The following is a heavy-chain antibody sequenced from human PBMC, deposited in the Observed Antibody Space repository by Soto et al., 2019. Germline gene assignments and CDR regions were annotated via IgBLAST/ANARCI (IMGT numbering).Heavy chain of an antibody. J-gene: IGHJ6*02. V-gene: IGHV1-69*04. D-gene: IGHD3-22*01. CDR2: IIPILGIA. Sequence: GASVKVSCKASGGTFSSYAISWVRQAPGQGLEWMGRIIPILGIANYAQKFQGRVTITADKSTSTAYMELSSLRSEDTAVYYCARDYYDSSGYYSGYYYGMDVWGQGTTVTVSS. CDR1: GGTFSSYA. CDR3: ARDYYDSSGYYSGYYYGMDV.